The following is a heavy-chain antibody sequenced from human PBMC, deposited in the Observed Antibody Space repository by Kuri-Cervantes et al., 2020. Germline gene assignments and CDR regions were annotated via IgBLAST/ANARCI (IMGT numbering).Heavy chain of an antibody. J-gene: IGHJ4*01. V-gene: IGHV3-7*01. CDR3: ARGIRDYDFWSAYGAFLGY. CDR2: INRDGSEK. Sequence: GESLKISCAASGFTFSSYWMSWVRQAPGKGLEWVANINRDGSEKYYVDSVKGRFTISRDNAKNSLYLQMNSLRAEDTAVSYCARGIRDYDFWSAYGAFLGYWGQGTMVTVSS. D-gene: IGHD3-3*01. CDR1: GFTFSSYW.